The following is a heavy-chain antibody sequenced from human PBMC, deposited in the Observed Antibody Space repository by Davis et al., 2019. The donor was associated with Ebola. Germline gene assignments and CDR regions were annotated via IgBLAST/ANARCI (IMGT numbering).Heavy chain of an antibody. CDR3: AKDFPQLRYFDYFGSDYGMDV. D-gene: IGHD3-9*01. CDR1: GFTFSSYV. V-gene: IGHV3-23*01. J-gene: IGHJ6*02. CDR2: ISGSGGST. Sequence: GGSLRLSCAASGFTFSSYVMSWVRQAPGKGLEWVSAISGSGGSTYYADSVKGRFTISRDNSKRTLYLQMNTLRAEDTAVYYCAKDFPQLRYFDYFGSDYGMDVWGQGTTVTVSS.